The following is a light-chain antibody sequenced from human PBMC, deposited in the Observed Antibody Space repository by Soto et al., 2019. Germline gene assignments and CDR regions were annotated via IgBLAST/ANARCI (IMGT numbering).Light chain of an antibody. CDR2: DVN. CDR1: SSDVAGFDF. Sequence: QSALTQPRSVSGSPGQSVTISCTGTSSDVAGFDFVSWYQRRPDKAPKVIIHDVNKRPSGVPDRFSGSKSGNTASLTISGLQAEDEADYFCSSYTSTNTYVFGSGTKLTVL. J-gene: IGLJ1*01. V-gene: IGLV2-11*01. CDR3: SSYTSTNTYV.